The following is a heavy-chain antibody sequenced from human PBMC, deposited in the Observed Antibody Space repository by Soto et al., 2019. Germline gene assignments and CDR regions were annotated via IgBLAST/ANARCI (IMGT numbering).Heavy chain of an antibody. CDR1: GFTVDDYA. CDR3: AKDMKWGGMTTIHYFDS. J-gene: IGHJ4*02. Sequence: GGSLRLSCVASGFTVDDYAMHWVRQAPGKGLEWVSGISANGDNVDYADNVKGRFTVYRDNAKNSQFLQMNSLRPEDTALYYCAKDMKWGGMTTIHYFDSWGQGT. D-gene: IGHD4-17*01. CDR2: ISANGDNV. V-gene: IGHV3-9*01.